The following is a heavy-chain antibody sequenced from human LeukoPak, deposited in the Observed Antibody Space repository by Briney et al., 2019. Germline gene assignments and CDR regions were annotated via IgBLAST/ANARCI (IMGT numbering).Heavy chain of an antibody. CDR1: GGSISSSNW. D-gene: IGHD6-19*01. CDR2: IHYSGSI. CDR3: ARGSGLAMAGSHFDE. V-gene: IGHV4-4*02. Sequence: SETLSLTCAVSGGSISSSNWWSWVRQSPGKGLEWIGEIHYSGSINYNPSLKSRVTISVDKSKNQFSLNLKSVTAADTAVYYCARGSGLAMAGSHFDEWGQGSLVTVSS. J-gene: IGHJ4*02.